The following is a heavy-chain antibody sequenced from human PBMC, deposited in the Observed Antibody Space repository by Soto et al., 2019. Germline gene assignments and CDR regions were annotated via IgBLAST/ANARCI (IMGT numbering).Heavy chain of an antibody. J-gene: IGHJ4*02. V-gene: IGHV1-46*01. CDR2: INPSGGST. CDR1: GYTFTSYY. D-gene: IGHD2-2*02. CDR3: ATSYCSSTSCYIGTINY. Sequence: QVQLVQSGAEVKKPGASVKVSCKASGYTFTSYYMHWVRQATGQGLEWLGIINPSGGSTSYAQKFQGRVTMTRDTSTSTVYMELSSLRSEDTAVYYCATSYCSSTSCYIGTINYWGQGTLVTVSS.